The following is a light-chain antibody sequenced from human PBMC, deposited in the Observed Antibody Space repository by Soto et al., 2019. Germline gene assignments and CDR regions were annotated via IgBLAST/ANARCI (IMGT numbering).Light chain of an antibody. J-gene: IGLJ1*01. CDR3: CSYAGSYSYV. Sequence: QSVLTRPRSVSGSPGQSVTISCTGTSSDVGGYNYVSWYQQHPGKAPKLMIYDVSKRPSGVPDRFSASKSGNTASLTISGLQAEDEADYYCCSYAGSYSYVFGTGTKLTVL. CDR2: DVS. CDR1: SSDVGGYNY. V-gene: IGLV2-11*01.